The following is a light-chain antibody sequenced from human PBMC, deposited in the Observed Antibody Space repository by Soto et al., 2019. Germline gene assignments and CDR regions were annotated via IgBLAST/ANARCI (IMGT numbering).Light chain of an antibody. CDR1: QSVRSN. V-gene: IGKV3-15*01. CDR2: GAF. Sequence: EIVLTQSPAALSLSPGERANLSCRASQSVRSNLAWYQQKPGQAPSLLIYGAFTRATGIPTRFSGTGSGTEFTLTISRLQSEDFALYYCQQYNDWPLTVGQGTKV. CDR3: QQYNDWPLT. J-gene: IGKJ1*01.